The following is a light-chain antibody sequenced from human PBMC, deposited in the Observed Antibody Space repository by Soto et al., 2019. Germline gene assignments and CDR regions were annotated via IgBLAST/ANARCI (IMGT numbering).Light chain of an antibody. CDR3: QHLGGTTFT. CDR1: QSVSSSY. Sequence: EIVWTQSPGTLSLSPGEGATLSCRASQSVSSSYIAWYQKRAGQNPSILIYGASTRVTGIPDRFSGIVSGTHFNLTIRRLETGECAVYDCQHLGGTTFTFGPWTRLEIK. V-gene: IGKV3-20*01. CDR2: GAS. J-gene: IGKJ5*01.